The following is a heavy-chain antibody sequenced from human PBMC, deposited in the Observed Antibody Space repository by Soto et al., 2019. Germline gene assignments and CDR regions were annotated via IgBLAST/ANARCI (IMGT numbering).Heavy chain of an antibody. CDR2: IIPIFGTA. CDR3: ARAPGYCSGGSCYPSFYWFDH. CDR1: VGTFSSYA. J-gene: IGHJ5*02. V-gene: IGHV1-69*13. D-gene: IGHD2-15*01. Sequence: SVKVSCKASVGTFSSYAISWVRQAPGQGLEWMGGIIPIFGTANYAQKFQGRVTITADESTSTAYMELSSLRSEDTAVYYCARAPGYCSGGSCYPSFYWFDHWGQGTLVTVSS.